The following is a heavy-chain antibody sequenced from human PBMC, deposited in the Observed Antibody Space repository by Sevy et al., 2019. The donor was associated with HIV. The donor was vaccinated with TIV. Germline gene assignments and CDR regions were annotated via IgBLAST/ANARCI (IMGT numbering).Heavy chain of an antibody. V-gene: IGHV3-74*01. J-gene: IGHJ4*02. CDR3: ARDLFFYDSSGPDY. CDR2: INSDGSST. Sequence: GGSLRLSCAASGFTFSSYWMHWVRQAPGKGLVLVSRINSDGSSTSYADSVKGRFTISRDNAKNTLYLQMNSLRAEDTAVYYCARDLFFYDSSGPDYWGQGTLVTVSS. D-gene: IGHD3-22*01. CDR1: GFTFSSYW.